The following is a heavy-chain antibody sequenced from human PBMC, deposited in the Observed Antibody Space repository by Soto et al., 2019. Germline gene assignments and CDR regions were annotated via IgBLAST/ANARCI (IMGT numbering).Heavy chain of an antibody. CDR2: INPGDGTT. CDR1: GYTFANFY. V-gene: IGHV1-46*01. J-gene: IGHJ4*02. CDR3: ARVLGALSGSYFDS. D-gene: IGHD3-16*01. Sequence: ASVKVSCKTGGYTFANFYLHWVRQAPGQGLEWMGLINPGDGTTKYAHKFQGRVTMTRDTSTSTVYMDVSSLRSEDTAVYYCARVLGALSGSYFDSWGQGTLVTVSS.